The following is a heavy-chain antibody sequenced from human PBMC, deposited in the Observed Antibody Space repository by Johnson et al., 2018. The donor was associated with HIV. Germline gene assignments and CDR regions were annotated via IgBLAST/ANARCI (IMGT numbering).Heavy chain of an antibody. J-gene: IGHJ3*02. V-gene: IGHV3-15*01. CDR3: TTGLYWNDAFDI. D-gene: IGHD1-1*01. CDR2: IKSKTDGGTT. Sequence: VQLVESGGGLVKPGGSLRLSCAASGFTFSDYYMSWIRQAPGKGLEWLGRIKSKTDGGTTEYAAPAKGRFTISRDDSKNTLYLQMNSLKTEDTAVYYCTTGLYWNDAFDIWGQGTMVTVSS. CDR1: GFTFSDYY.